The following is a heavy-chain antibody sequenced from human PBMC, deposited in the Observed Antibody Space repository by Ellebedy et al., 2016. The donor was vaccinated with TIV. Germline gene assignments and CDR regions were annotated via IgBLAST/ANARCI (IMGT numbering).Heavy chain of an antibody. Sequence: GESLKISXAASGFTFSSYAMHWVRQAPGKGLEWVAVISYDGSNKYYADSVKGRFTISRDNSKNTLYLQMNSLRAEDTAVYYCAKDFLRETTIDYWGQGTLVTVSS. V-gene: IGHV3-30-3*01. CDR2: ISYDGSNK. CDR1: GFTFSSYA. CDR3: AKDFLRETTIDY. D-gene: IGHD1-1*01. J-gene: IGHJ4*02.